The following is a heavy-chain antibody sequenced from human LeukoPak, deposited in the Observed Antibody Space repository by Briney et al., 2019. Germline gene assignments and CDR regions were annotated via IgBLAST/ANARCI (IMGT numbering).Heavy chain of an antibody. V-gene: IGHV3-21*01. CDR1: GFTFSSYS. CDR2: ISGSSSYI. J-gene: IGHJ3*02. Sequence: PGGSLRLSCAASGFTFSSYSMNWVRQAPGKGLEWVSSISGSSSYIYYADSVKGRFAISRDNAKNSLYLQMNSLRSEDTAVYYCARPAYGGAFDIWGQGTVVTVSS. D-gene: IGHD3-10*01. CDR3: ARPAYGGAFDI.